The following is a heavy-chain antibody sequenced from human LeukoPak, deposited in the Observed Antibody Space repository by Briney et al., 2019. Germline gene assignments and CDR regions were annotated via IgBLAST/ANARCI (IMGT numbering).Heavy chain of an antibody. V-gene: IGHV1-46*01. J-gene: IGHJ4*02. D-gene: IGHD3-10*01. CDR3: ARAQAQAYGSGSYYIPVISGSDY. Sequence: ASVKLSCKASGYTFTSYYMHWVRQAPGQGLEWMGIINPSGGSTSYAQKFQGRVTMTRDTSTSTVYMELSSLRSEDTAVYYCARAQAQAYGSGSYYIPVISGSDYWGQGTLVTVSS. CDR1: GYTFTSYY. CDR2: INPSGGST.